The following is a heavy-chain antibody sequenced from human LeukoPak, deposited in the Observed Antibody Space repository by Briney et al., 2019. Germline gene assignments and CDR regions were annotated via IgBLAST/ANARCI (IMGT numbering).Heavy chain of an antibody. D-gene: IGHD6-19*01. V-gene: IGHV3-48*03. J-gene: IGHJ4*02. CDR1: GFTFSGYE. CDR3: ARVLDGGWYVDY. CDR2: ISSRGSTI. Sequence: PGGSLRLSCAASGFTFSGYEMNWVRQAPGKGLEWVSSISSRGSTIYFADSVKGRFTISRDNANNSPYLQMNSLRAEDTAVYYCARVLDGGWYVDYWGQGTLVTVSS.